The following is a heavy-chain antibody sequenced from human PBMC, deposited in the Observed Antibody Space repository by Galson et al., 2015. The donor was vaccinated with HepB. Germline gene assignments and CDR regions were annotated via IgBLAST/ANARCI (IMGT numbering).Heavy chain of an antibody. J-gene: IGHJ4*02. CDR3: ARHGRVHTTSPYFDF. V-gene: IGHV1-69*02. D-gene: IGHD1-26*01. CDR2: IIPILGIA. CDR1: GGTFSSYT. Sequence: SVKVSCKASGGTFSSYTISWVRQAPGQGLEWMGRIIPILGIANYAQKFQGRVTITADKSTSTAYMELSSLRSEDTAVYYCARHGRVHTTSPYFDFWGQGTLATVSS.